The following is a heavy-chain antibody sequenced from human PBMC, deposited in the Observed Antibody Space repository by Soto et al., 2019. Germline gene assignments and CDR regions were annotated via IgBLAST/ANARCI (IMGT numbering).Heavy chain of an antibody. CDR1: GGSFSGYY. Sequence: QVQLQQWGAGLLKPSETLSLTCAVYGGSFSGYYWSWIRQPPGKGLEWIGEINHSGSTNYNPSLKRRVTISVDTSKNQFSLKLSSVTAADTAVYYCARSWLLLRRYFDYWGQGTLVTVSS. CDR3: ARSWLLLRRYFDY. D-gene: IGHD3-22*01. V-gene: IGHV4-34*01. J-gene: IGHJ4*02. CDR2: INHSGST.